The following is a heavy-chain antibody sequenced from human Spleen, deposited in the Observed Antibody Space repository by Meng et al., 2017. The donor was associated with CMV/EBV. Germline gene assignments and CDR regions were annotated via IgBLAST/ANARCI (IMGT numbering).Heavy chain of an antibody. Sequence: GESLKISCAASGFTFSSYSMNWVRQAPGKGLEWVSSISSSSSYIYYADSVKGRFTISRDNTKNSLYLQMNSLRAEDTAVYYCARDAPRFLEWLSPPYYYYGMDVWGQGTTVTVSS. CDR2: ISSSSSYI. D-gene: IGHD3-3*01. V-gene: IGHV3-21*01. CDR1: GFTFSSYS. J-gene: IGHJ6*02. CDR3: ARDAPRFLEWLSPPYYYYGMDV.